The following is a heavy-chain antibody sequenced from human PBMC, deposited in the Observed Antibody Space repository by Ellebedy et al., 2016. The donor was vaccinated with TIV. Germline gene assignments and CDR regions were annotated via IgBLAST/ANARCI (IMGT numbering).Heavy chain of an antibody. CDR3: AKAPSSSPWDGMDV. J-gene: IGHJ6*02. D-gene: IGHD6-13*01. Sequence: GSLRLSXAVYGGSFSTYYWTWIRQPPGKGLEWIGYIYYTGNTNYNPSLKSRVTISVDTSKNQFSLKLSSVTAADTAVYYCAKAPSSSPWDGMDVWGQGTTVTVSS. CDR1: GGSFSTYY. V-gene: IGHV4-59*01. CDR2: IYYTGNT.